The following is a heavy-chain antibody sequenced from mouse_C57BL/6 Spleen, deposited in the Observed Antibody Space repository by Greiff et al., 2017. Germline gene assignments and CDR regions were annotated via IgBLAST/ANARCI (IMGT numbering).Heavy chain of an antibody. CDR1: GYTFTDYE. Sequence: VQLQQSGAELVRPGASVTMSCKASGYTFTDYEMHWVKQTPVPGLEWIGVIDPETGGTACNQKFKGKAILTADKSSSTAYMELRSLTSEYSVVYYSTRDAMDYWCQGTSVTVSS. V-gene: IGHV1-15*01. CDR3: TRDAMDY. J-gene: IGHJ4*01. CDR2: IDPETGGT.